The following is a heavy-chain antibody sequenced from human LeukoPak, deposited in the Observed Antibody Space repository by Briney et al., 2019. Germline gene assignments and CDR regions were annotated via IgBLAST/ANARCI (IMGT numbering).Heavy chain of an antibody. D-gene: IGHD6-19*01. CDR3: ASWGIGGLVASFSSGRYFDY. Sequence: SETLSLTCAVYGGSFSGYYWSWIRQPPGKGLEWIGEINHSGSTNYNPSLKSRVTISVDTSKNQFSLKLSSVTAADTAVYYCASWGIGGLVASFSSGRYFDYWGQGTLVTVSS. V-gene: IGHV4-34*01. CDR2: INHSGST. J-gene: IGHJ4*02. CDR1: GGSFSGYY.